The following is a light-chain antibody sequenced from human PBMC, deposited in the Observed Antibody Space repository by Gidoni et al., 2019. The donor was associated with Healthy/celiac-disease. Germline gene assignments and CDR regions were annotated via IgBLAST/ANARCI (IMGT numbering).Light chain of an antibody. CDR3: SSYTSTYV. J-gene: IGLJ1*01. CDR2: DVS. V-gene: IGLV2-14*03. Sequence: SALPQPASVSGSPGQSITISCTGTSSDVGGYNYVSWYQQHPGKAPKLMIYDVSNRPSGVSNRFSGSKSGNTASLTISGLQAEDEADYYCSSYTSTYVFGTGTKVTVL. CDR1: SSDVGGYNY.